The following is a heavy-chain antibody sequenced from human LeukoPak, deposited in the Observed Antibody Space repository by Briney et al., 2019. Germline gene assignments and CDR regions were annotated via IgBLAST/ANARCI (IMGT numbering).Heavy chain of an antibody. CDR3: SRGLLGGATEEGWFDP. Sequence: ASVKVSCKASGYTFTGYYMHWVRQAPGQGLEWMGWINPNSGGTNYAQKFQGRVTMTRDTSISTAYMELSRRRSDDTAVYYCSRGLLGGATEEGWFDPWGQGTLVTVSS. J-gene: IGHJ5*02. D-gene: IGHD1-26*01. V-gene: IGHV1-2*02. CDR2: INPNSGGT. CDR1: GYTFTGYY.